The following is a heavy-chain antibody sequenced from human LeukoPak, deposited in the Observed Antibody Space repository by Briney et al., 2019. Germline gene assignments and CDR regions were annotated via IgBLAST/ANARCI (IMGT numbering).Heavy chain of an antibody. CDR2: ISRSGSTK. J-gene: IGHJ4*02. CDR3: TVQMITIQWIDY. Sequence: GGSLRLSCAASGFTFSDYNMRWIRQAPGKGLEWVSSISRSGSTKYYADSVKGRVSISRDNAKNTLILQMNSLRAEDTAVYYCTVQMITIQWIDYWGQGTLVTVSS. V-gene: IGHV3-11*01. CDR1: GFTFSDYN. D-gene: IGHD5-24*01.